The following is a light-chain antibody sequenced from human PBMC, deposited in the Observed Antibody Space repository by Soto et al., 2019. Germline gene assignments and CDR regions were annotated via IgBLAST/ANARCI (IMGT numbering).Light chain of an antibody. J-gene: IGKJ2*01. CDR1: QSVSNY. Sequence: EIVLTQSPGTLSLSPGERATLSCRASQSVSNYLAWYQQKPGQAPRLLIYGTSSRATGIPDRFSGSGSGTDFTLTITRLEPEDFAVYYCLEYVSSPYTFGQGTKLEIK. CDR2: GTS. CDR3: LEYVSSPYT. V-gene: IGKV3-20*01.